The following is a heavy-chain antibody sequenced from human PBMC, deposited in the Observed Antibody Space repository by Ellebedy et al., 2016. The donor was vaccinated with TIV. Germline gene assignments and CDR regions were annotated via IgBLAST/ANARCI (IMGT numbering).Heavy chain of an antibody. Sequence: GESLKISCVASGFIFGNYDMNWVRQALGQGLEWVSSISGSGGIVYYGDSVKGRFTISRDNAKNSLYLQMNSLRAEDTAVYYCAKDLTYTSGEIDPWGQGTLVTVSS. D-gene: IGHD2-2*02. J-gene: IGHJ5*02. CDR3: AKDLTYTSGEIDP. CDR2: ISGSGGIV. V-gene: IGHV3-48*03. CDR1: GFIFGNYD.